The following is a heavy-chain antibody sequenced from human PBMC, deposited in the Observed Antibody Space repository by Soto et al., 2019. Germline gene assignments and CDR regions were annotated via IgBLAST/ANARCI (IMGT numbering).Heavy chain of an antibody. CDR1: GFTFSSYA. CDR2: ISYDGSNK. Sequence: QVQLVESGGGVVQPGRSLRLSCAASGFTFSSYAMHWVRQAPGKGLEWVAVISYDGSNKYYADSVKGRFTISRDNSKNPLYLQMNSLRAEDTAVYYCARDRVGYSYGSYNWFDPWGQGTLVTVSS. D-gene: IGHD5-18*01. CDR3: ARDRVGYSYGSYNWFDP. V-gene: IGHV3-30-3*01. J-gene: IGHJ5*02.